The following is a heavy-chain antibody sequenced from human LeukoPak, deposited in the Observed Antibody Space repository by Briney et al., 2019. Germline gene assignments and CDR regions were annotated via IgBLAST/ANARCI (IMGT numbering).Heavy chain of an antibody. CDR1: GFKFDDYA. Sequence: GGSLRLSCGGSGFKFDDYAMHWVRHAPGKGLEWVSGISWNSLSITYADSVEGRFTISRDNVKNSLYLQMSSLTPEDTALYYCAVGHDYGDYWGQGTLVTVSP. CDR2: ISWNSLSI. V-gene: IGHV3-9*01. D-gene: IGHD4-17*01. J-gene: IGHJ4*02. CDR3: AVGHDYGDY.